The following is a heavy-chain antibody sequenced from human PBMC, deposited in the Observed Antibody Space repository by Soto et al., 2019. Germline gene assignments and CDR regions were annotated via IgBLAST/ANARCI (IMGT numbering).Heavy chain of an antibody. D-gene: IGHD3-16*01. V-gene: IGHV1-18*01. Sequence: QVQLAQSANEVKKPGASVRVSCKAAGYTFIRYGIAWVRQAPGQGLEWMGWISPYNDYTVYAQKFQGRVSMTADTSTRTGDMNLRGLKSDDKAVYYCARGGYYDNSWGKLSHYGLDVWGQGPSVSVSS. CDR2: ISPYNDYT. CDR1: GYTFIRYG. J-gene: IGHJ6*02. CDR3: ARGGYYDNSWGKLSHYGLDV.